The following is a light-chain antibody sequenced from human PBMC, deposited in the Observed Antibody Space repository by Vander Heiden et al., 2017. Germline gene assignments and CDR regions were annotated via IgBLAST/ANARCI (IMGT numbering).Light chain of an antibody. J-gene: IGLJ3*02. CDR3: SSYAGSNNLV. CDR1: SSDVGGYNY. Sequence: QSALTQPPSASGSPGQSVTISCTGTSSDVGGYNYVSWYQQHPGNAPKLMIYEVSKRPSGVADRFSGSKSGNTASLTVSGLQAEDEADYYCSSYAGSNNLVFGGGTKLTVL. V-gene: IGLV2-8*01. CDR2: EVS.